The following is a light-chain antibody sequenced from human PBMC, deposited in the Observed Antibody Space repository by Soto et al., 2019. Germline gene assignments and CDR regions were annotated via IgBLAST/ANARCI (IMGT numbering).Light chain of an antibody. Sequence: QSALTQPASVSGSPGQSITISCTGTSSDVGAYDYVSWYQQHPGKAPELMIYEVSNRPSGVSLRFSGSKSGSTASLTISGLQAEDEADYYCSAYTTNITPVVFGGGTKVTVL. CDR1: SSDVGAYDY. CDR3: SAYTTNITPVV. J-gene: IGLJ2*01. V-gene: IGLV2-14*01. CDR2: EVS.